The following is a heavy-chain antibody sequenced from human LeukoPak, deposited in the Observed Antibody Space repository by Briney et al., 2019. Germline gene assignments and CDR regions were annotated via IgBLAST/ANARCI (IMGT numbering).Heavy chain of an antibody. D-gene: IGHD2-15*01. J-gene: IGHJ4*02. CDR1: VGSFSDYY. V-gene: IGHV4-34*01. CDR3: ARRGGGPYPFYFDY. CDR2: VHYNGKT. Sequence: SETLSLTCAVYVGSFSDYYWSWVRQPPGKGLEWIGEVHYNGKTNYNPSLKSRVTISRDTSKKQFSLRLNSVTAADTAVYYCARRGGGPYPFYFDYWGRGTLDTVSS.